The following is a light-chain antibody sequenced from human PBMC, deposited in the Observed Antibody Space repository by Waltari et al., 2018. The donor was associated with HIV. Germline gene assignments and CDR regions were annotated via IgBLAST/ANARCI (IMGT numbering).Light chain of an antibody. CDR2: DTN. J-gene: IGLJ3*02. CDR3: GTWDNSLSAFWV. CDR1: SSTIGNNF. V-gene: IGLV1-51*01. Sequence: QSVLTQPPSVSAAPGQKVTISCSGSSSTIGNNFVSWYQQLPATAPKLLIYDTNKRPAGIPHRFSASRSGTSATLAITGLQTGDEAVYYCGTWDNSLSAFWVFGGGTKVTVL.